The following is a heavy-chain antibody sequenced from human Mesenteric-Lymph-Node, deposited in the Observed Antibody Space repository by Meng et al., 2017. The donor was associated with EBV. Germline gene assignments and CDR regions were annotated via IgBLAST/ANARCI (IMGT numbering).Heavy chain of an antibody. CDR3: TRGATGKFDP. J-gene: IGHJ5*02. CDR2: VNSDGSST. CDR1: GFTFTTYW. V-gene: IGHV3-74*01. Sequence: HLVESGEGLVQPGGSLRLSCAASGFTFTTYWMHWVRQAPGKGLVWVSRVNSDGSSTTYADSVRGRFTISRDNAKNTVYLQMNSLGAEDTAVYYCTRGATGKFDPWGQGTLVTVSS.